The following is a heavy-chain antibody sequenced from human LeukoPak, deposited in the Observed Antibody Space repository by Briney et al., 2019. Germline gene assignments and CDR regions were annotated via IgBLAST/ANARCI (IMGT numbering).Heavy chain of an antibody. V-gene: IGHV3-74*01. J-gene: IGHJ4*02. CDR2: INSDGSST. CDR1: GNYW. Sequence: LSGGSLRLSCAASGNYWMHWVRQAPGKGLVWVSRINSDGSSTSYADSVKGRFTISRDNAKNTLYLQMNSLRAEDTAVYYCASVGATRHFDYWGQGTLVTVSS. D-gene: IGHD1-26*01. CDR3: ASVGATRHFDY.